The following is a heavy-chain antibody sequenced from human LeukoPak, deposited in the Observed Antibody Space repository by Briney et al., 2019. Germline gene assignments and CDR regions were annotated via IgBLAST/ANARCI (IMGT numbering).Heavy chain of an antibody. CDR1: GFTFSSYA. J-gene: IGHJ4*02. V-gene: IGHV3-23*01. D-gene: IGHD3-22*01. CDR3: ATRITMIVVVMRDY. Sequence: GGSLRLSCAASGFTFSSYAMSWVRQAPGKGLEWVSAISGSGGSTYYADSVKGRFTISRDNSKNTLYLQMNSLRAEDTAVYYCATRITMIVVVMRDYWGQGTLVTVSS. CDR2: ISGSGGST.